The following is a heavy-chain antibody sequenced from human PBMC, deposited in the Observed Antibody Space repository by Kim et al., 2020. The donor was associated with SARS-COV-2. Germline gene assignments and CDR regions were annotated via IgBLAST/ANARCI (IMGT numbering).Heavy chain of an antibody. Sequence: SLNSRVTLSVDTSNNQFYLKLSSVTAADTAVYYCARATFYDFWSGNAFDIWGQGKMVTVSS. D-gene: IGHD3-3*01. CDR3: ARATFYDFWSGNAFDI. V-gene: IGHV4-31*02. J-gene: IGHJ3*02.